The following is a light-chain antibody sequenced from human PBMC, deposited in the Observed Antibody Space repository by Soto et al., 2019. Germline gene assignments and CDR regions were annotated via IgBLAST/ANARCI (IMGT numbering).Light chain of an antibody. J-gene: IGKJ2*01. CDR2: WAS. CDR3: QQYYSSVT. Sequence: DTAWTQTLDSLCVSLGERATINCKSRQTVFHTSYNKNFLAWYQQKAGQPPKLLFYWASTRESGVPARFSGGGSGTDFSLTISSLQPEDVAVYYCQQYYSSVTFGQGTKLEIK. CDR1: QTVFHTSYNKNF. V-gene: IGKV4-1*01.